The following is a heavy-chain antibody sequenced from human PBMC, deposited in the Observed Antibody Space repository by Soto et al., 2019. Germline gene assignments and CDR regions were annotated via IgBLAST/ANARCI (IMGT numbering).Heavy chain of an antibody. V-gene: IGHV4-59*01. D-gene: IGHD1-26*01. CDR1: GDSITTSY. CDR2: IYYSGST. Sequence: QVQLQESGPRLVKPSETLSLTCTVSGDSITTSYWSWIRQSPGKGLEWIGYIYYSGSTNYNPSLNSRVTISVNTSKKHFSLKLTSVTVADTAVYYCARVKSGAAFDYWGQGTLVTVSS. CDR3: ARVKSGAAFDY. J-gene: IGHJ4*02.